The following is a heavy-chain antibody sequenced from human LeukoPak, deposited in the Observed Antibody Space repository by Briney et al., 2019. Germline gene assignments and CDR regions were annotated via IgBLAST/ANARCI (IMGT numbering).Heavy chain of an antibody. J-gene: IGHJ4*02. V-gene: IGHV4-59*01. CDR1: GGSISTYH. CDR2: IYYIGTT. Sequence: SGTLSLTCSVSGGSISTYHWSWIRQPPGKGLEWIGYIYYIGTTNYNPSLKSRVTISVDTSKNQFYLKLNSVTAADTAVYFCARAVDSSSWYSDYWGQGTLVTVSS. D-gene: IGHD6-13*01. CDR3: ARAVDSSSWYSDY.